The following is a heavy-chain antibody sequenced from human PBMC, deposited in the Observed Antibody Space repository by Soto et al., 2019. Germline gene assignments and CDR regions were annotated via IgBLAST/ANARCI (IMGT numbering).Heavy chain of an antibody. J-gene: IGHJ6*02. Sequence: ASVKVSCKASGYTFTDYYMHWVRQAPGQGLEWMGWINPNSGGTNYAQKFQGRVTMTRDTSISTAYMELNRLRSDDTAVYYCARDQSPSSGWPGMDVWGQGTTVTVAS. V-gene: IGHV1-2*02. CDR2: INPNSGGT. CDR3: ARDQSPSSGWPGMDV. CDR1: GYTFTDYY. D-gene: IGHD6-19*01.